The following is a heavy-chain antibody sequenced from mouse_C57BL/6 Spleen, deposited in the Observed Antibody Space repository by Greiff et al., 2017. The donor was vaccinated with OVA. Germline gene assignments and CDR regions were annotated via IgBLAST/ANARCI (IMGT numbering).Heavy chain of an antibody. CDR2: INPNYGTT. CDR1: GYSFTDYN. Sequence: VQLKESGPELVKPGASVKISCKASGYSFTDYNMNWVKQSNGKSLEWIGVINPNYGTTSYNQKFKGKATLTVDQSSSTAYMQLNSLTSEDSAVYYCAMGIYYYGSSYGGYFDVWGTGTTVTVSS. CDR3: AMGIYYYGSSYGGYFDV. D-gene: IGHD1-1*01. J-gene: IGHJ1*03. V-gene: IGHV1-39*01.